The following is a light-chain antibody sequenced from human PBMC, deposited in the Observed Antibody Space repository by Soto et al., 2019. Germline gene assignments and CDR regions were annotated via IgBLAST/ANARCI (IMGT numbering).Light chain of an antibody. CDR1: QSVSRN. V-gene: IGKV3-15*01. CDR3: QQYGDWPPDT. Sequence: EVVLTQSPATLSVSPGDRATHSCRASQSVSRNLAWYQQKPGQAPRLLIYGASTRATGVPARFSGSGSATEFTLSISILQSEDVAVYDCQQYGDWPPDTFGQGTKLEI. J-gene: IGKJ2*01. CDR2: GAS.